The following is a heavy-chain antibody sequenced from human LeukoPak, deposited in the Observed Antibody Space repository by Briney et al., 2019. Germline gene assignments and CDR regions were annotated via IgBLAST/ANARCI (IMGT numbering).Heavy chain of an antibody. J-gene: IGHJ6*03. CDR2: INHSGST. CDR3: ARVSSIAARNDYMDV. CDR1: GGSFSGYY. V-gene: IGHV4-34*01. D-gene: IGHD6-6*01. Sequence: PSETLSLTCAVYGGSFSGYYWSWIRQPPGKGLEWIGEINHSGSTNYNPSLKSRVTISVDTSKNQISLKLSSVTAADTAVYYCARVSSIAARNDYMDVWGKGTTVTVSS.